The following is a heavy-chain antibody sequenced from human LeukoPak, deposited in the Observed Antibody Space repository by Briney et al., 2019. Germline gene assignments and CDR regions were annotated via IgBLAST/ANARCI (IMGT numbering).Heavy chain of an antibody. CDR1: GFTFSSYE. Sequence: PGGSLRLSCAASGFTFSSYEMNWVRQAPGKGLEWVSNISSSGNTIYYADSVKGRFTISRDNAKNSLYLQMNSLRAEDTAVYYYARNYQIYYGSGSYYNIPYYFDYWGQGTLVTVSS. CDR3: ARNYQIYYGSGSYYNIPYYFDY. CDR2: ISSSGNTI. D-gene: IGHD3-10*01. J-gene: IGHJ4*02. V-gene: IGHV3-48*03.